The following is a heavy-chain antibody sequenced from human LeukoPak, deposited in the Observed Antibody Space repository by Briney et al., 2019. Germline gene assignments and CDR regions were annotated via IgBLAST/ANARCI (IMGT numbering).Heavy chain of an antibody. D-gene: IGHD3-22*01. J-gene: IGHJ3*02. CDR1: GGSFSGYY. CDR3: ARVAPVVVVITTGDAFDI. Sequence: KTSETLSLTCAVYGGSFSGYYWSWIRQPPGKGLEWIGEINHSGSTNYNPSLKSRVTISVDTSKNQFSLKLSSVTAADTAVYYCARVAPVVVVITTGDAFDIWGQGTMVTVSS. V-gene: IGHV4-34*01. CDR2: INHSGST.